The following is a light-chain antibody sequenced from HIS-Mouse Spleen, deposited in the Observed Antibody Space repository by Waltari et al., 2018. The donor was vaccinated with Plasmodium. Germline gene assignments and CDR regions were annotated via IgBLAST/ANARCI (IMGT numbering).Light chain of an antibody. V-gene: IGLV2-11*01. J-gene: IGLJ3*02. CDR1: SRDSGVSNY. CDR2: DVS. Sequence: QSALTQPRSVSGSPGPSVTISCTGTSRDSGVSNYVSWYQQPPGKAPKLMIYDVSKRPSGVPDRFSGSKSGNTASLTISGLQAEDEADYYCCSYAGSYTWVFGGGTKLTVL. CDR3: CSYAGSYTWV.